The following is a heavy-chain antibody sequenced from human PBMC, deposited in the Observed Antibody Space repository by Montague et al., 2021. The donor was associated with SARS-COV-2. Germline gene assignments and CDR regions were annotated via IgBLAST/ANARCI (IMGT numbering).Heavy chain of an antibody. CDR3: ARPRGVGTYDI. CDR1: GGSISSYSFY. Sequence: ETLSLTCTVSGGSISSYSFYWGWIRQPPGKGLEWMGTIYYSGTTYYNPSLKSRVTISVDTSKNQFSLNLSSVTAADTAVYYCARPRGVGTYDIWGQGTMVTVSS. CDR2: IYYSGTT. J-gene: IGHJ3*02. V-gene: IGHV4-39*01. D-gene: IGHD7-27*01.